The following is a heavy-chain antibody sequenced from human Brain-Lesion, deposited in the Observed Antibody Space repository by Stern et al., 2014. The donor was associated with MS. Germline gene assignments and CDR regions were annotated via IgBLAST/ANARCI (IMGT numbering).Heavy chain of an antibody. J-gene: IGHJ4*02. CDR1: GYRFTSNW. CDR3: ARRGDSSSSGFDY. Sequence: EVQLVESGAEVKKPGESLKISCKGSGYRFTSNWIGWVRQMPGKGQQWMGIIWPGGSDTRYSPSFQGQVTISADKSISTAYLQWSSLQASDTAMYYCARRGDSSSSGFDYWGQGTLVIVSS. V-gene: IGHV5-51*01. CDR2: IWPGGSDT. D-gene: IGHD6-6*01.